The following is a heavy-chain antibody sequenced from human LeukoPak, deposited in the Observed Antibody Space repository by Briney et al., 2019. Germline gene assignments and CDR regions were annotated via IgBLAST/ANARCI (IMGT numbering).Heavy chain of an antibody. Sequence: PGGSLRLSCAAYGFTFSDDYMSWIPQAPGKGLEWVSYISSSGSTMYYADSVKGRFTISRDNAKNSLYLQMNSLRAEDTAVYYCARVSSSFDYWGQGTLVTVSS. CDR2: ISSSGSTM. J-gene: IGHJ4*02. V-gene: IGHV3-11*04. CDR3: ARVSSSFDY. CDR1: GFTFSDDY. D-gene: IGHD6-6*01.